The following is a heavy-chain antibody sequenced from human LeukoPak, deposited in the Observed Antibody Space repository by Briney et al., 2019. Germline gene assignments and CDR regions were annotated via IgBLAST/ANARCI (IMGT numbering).Heavy chain of an antibody. V-gene: IGHV3-23*01. J-gene: IGHJ4*02. CDR1: GFTFSSNA. CDR3: AKEMGHALPFDC. CDR2: VTRDNNA. D-gene: IGHD2-2*01. Sequence: GGSLRLSCAASGFTFSSNALSWVRQAPGRGLEWVSAVTRDNNAYYTDSVKGRFTISRDNSKNTLYLQMNSLGAEDTAVYYCAKEMGHALPFDCWGQGTPVTVSS.